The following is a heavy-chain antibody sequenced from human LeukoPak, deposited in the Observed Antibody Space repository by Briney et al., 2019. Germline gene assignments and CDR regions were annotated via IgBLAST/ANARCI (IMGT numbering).Heavy chain of an antibody. D-gene: IGHD3-22*01. CDR3: AREYYYDSSGYYDY. V-gene: IGHV1-2*02. Sequence: ASVKVSCKASGYTFTGYYMHWVRQAPGQGLEWMGWINPNSGGTNYAQKFQGRVTMARDTSISTAYMELSRLRSDDTAVYYCAREYYYDSSGYYDYWGQGTLVTVSS. CDR1: GYTFTGYY. CDR2: INPNSGGT. J-gene: IGHJ4*02.